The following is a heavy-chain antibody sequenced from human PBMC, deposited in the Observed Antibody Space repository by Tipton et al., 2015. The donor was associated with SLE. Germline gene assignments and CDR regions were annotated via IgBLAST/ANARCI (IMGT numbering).Heavy chain of an antibody. V-gene: IGHV3-21*01. CDR3: ARDSSSSTLPDY. J-gene: IGHJ4*02. CDR1: GFTFSSYW. Sequence: SLRLSCAASGFTFSSYWMSWVRQAPGKGLEWVSAISASGGDTYYADSVKGRFTISRDNAKNSLYLQMNSLRAEDTAVYYCARDSSSSTLPDYWGQGTLVTVSS. CDR2: ISASGGDT. D-gene: IGHD6-6*01.